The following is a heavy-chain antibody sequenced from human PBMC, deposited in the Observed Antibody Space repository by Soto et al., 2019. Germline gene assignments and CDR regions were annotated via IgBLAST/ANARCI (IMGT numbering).Heavy chain of an antibody. V-gene: IGHV4-59*01. CDR1: GGSISSYY. J-gene: IGHJ4*02. Sequence: SETLSLTCTVSGGSISSYYWSWIRQPPGKGLEWIGYIYYSGSTNYNPSLESRVTISVDTSKNQFSLKLSSVTAADTAVYYCARRYGASCDYWGQGTLVTVS. D-gene: IGHD4-17*01. CDR3: ARRYGASCDY. CDR2: IYYSGST.